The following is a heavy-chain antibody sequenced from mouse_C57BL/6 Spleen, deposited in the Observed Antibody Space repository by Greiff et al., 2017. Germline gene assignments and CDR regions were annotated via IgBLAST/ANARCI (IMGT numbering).Heavy chain of an antibody. Sequence: VKLVESGAELVRPGASVTLSCKASGYTFTDYEMHWVKQTPVHGLEWIGAIDPETGGTAYNQKFKGKAILTADKSSSTAYMELRSLTSEDSAVYYCTRGYFDDWGQGTTLTVSS. CDR1: GYTFTDYE. J-gene: IGHJ2*01. CDR2: IDPETGGT. CDR3: TRGYFDD. V-gene: IGHV1-15*01.